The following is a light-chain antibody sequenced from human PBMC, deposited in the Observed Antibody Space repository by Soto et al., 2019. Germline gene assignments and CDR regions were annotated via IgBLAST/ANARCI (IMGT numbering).Light chain of an antibody. CDR1: QSVDND. CDR2: DAS. J-gene: IGKJ1*01. V-gene: IGKV3-15*01. CDR3: QQYNKWPLT. Sequence: EIVMSQSPATLSVSPGDRATLSCRASQSVDNDLAWYQQKPGQPPRLLIYDASTRATGIPARFSGSGSGTEFTLTISSLQSEDFTVYYCQQYNKWPLTFGQGTKVDI.